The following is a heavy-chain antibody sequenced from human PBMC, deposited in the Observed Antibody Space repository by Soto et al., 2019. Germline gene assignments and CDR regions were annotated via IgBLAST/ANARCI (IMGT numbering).Heavy chain of an antibody. J-gene: IGHJ3*02. CDR1: GFTFSSYG. Sequence: GGSLRLSCAASGFTFSSYGMHWVRQAPGKGLEWVAVISYDGSNKYYADSVKGRFTISRDNSKNTLYLQMNSLKTEDTAVYYCTTPYGRYCSSTSCPLIAFDIRGQGTMVTVSS. CDR2: ISYDGSNK. V-gene: IGHV3-30*03. D-gene: IGHD2-2*01. CDR3: TTPYGRYCSSTSCPLIAFDI.